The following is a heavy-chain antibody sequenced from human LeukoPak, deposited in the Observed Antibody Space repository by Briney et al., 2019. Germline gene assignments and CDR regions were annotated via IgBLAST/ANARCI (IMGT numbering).Heavy chain of an antibody. D-gene: IGHD6-6*01. CDR3: ARTAARRFDY. CDR1: GYTFPSYF. CDR2: INPTGGST. V-gene: IGHV1-46*01. Sequence: ASVKVSCTASGYTFPSYFMHWVRQAPGQGLEWMGTINPTGGSTTYAQKFQGRVTMTRDTSTSTVYMELSSLRSDDTAVYYCARTAARRFDYWGQGTLVTVSS. J-gene: IGHJ4*02.